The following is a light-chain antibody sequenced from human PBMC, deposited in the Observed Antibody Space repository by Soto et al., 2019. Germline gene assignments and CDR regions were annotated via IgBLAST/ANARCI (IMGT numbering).Light chain of an antibody. CDR1: QSIANY. V-gene: IGKV1-39*01. Sequence: IQMTQSPSSLSASVGDRVTITCRASQSIANYLYWYQQQPGKAPKLLIYSTSTLQTEVPSRFSGSGSGTDFTLTINRLQPEDFGTYYCQQSYSCPRTFGQGTKVDIK. CDR3: QQSYSCPRT. J-gene: IGKJ1*01. CDR2: STS.